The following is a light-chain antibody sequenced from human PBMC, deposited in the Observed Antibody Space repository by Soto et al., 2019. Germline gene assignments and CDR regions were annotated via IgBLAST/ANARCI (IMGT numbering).Light chain of an antibody. CDR1: QSVSGY. Sequence: EIVLTQSPATLSLSPGNRATLSCRASQSVSGYLAWYQQKPGQAPRLLINDASNRATGIPARFSGSGSGTDFPLTITSLKPEDFAVYYCQQRSNWPSTCGGGTKVEI. CDR2: DAS. V-gene: IGKV3-11*01. J-gene: IGKJ4*01. CDR3: QQRSNWPST.